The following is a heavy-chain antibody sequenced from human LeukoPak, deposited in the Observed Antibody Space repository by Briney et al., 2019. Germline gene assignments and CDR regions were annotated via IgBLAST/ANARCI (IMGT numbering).Heavy chain of an antibody. D-gene: IGHD3-16*02. CDR2: INHSGST. CDR3: ARGPIYDYVWGSYRRMADAFDI. Sequence: PSETLSLTCAVYGGSFSGYYWSWIRQPPGKGLEWIGEINHSGSTHYNPSLKSRVTISVDTSTNQFSLKLSSVTAADTAVYYCARGPIYDYVWGSYRRMADAFDIWGQGTMVTVSS. J-gene: IGHJ3*02. V-gene: IGHV4-34*01. CDR1: GGSFSGYY.